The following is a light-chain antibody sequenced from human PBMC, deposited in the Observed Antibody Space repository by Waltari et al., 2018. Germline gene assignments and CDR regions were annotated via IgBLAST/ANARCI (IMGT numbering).Light chain of an antibody. Sequence: ELVLTQSPGTLSLSPGERATLSCRASRDIGTYLVWYQQKTGQAPRLLIHRASNRATGSPDRFSGSGSGTDFSLTISRLEPEDFAVYYCQNHERLPATFGQGTRVEIK. V-gene: IGKV3-20*01. CDR3: QNHERLPAT. CDR2: RAS. CDR1: RDIGTY. J-gene: IGKJ1*01.